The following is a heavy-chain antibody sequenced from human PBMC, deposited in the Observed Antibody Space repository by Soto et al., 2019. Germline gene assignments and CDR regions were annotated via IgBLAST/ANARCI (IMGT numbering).Heavy chain of an antibody. J-gene: IGHJ4*02. CDR1: GGTFSSYA. CDR2: IIPIFGTA. CDR3: ARGLESGYDLTPLDY. Sequence: ASVKVSCKASGGTFSSYAISWVRQAPGQGLEWMGGIIPIFGTANYAQKFQGRVTITADESTSTAYMELSSLRSEDTAVYYCARGLESGYDLTPLDYWGQGTLVTVSS. D-gene: IGHD5-12*01. V-gene: IGHV1-69*13.